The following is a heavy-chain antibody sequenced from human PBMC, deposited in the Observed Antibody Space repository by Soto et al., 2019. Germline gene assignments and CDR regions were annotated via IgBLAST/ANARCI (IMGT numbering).Heavy chain of an antibody. CDR3: AKDGTDMGYYGMDV. V-gene: IGHV3-23*01. CDR2: ISGSGGTT. D-gene: IGHD1-26*01. Sequence: EVQLLESGGGLVQPGGSLRLSCAASGFTFSSYAMTWVRQAPGKGLEWVSTISGSGGTTSYADSVEGRFAISRDNSKNTLYLQMNSLRAEDTAVYYCAKDGTDMGYYGMDVWGQGTTVTVSS. J-gene: IGHJ6*02. CDR1: GFTFSSYA.